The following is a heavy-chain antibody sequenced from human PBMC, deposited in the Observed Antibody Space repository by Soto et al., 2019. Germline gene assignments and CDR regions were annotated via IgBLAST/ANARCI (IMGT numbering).Heavy chain of an antibody. V-gene: IGHV4-39*01. Sequence: PSETLSLTCTVSGGSITSRNYYWSWVRQPPGKGLEWIGNIYYSGETYYHSSFRSRLTVSVDTTKNQFSLKLRSLTAAATAMYYCARLQVPGNFGHWGQGTLVTVSS. J-gene: IGHJ4*02. CDR1: GGSITSRNYY. CDR3: ARLQVPGNFGH. D-gene: IGHD6-13*01. CDR2: IYYSGET.